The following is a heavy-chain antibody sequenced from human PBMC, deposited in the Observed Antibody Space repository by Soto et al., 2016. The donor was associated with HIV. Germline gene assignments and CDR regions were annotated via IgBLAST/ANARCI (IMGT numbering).Heavy chain of an antibody. CDR3: ARGGYSYDKSDPPFDY. V-gene: IGHV1-69*01. D-gene: IGHD5-18*01. Sequence: QVQLVQSGAEVKKPGSSVKVSCKVSGGTFSRYATSWVRQAPGQGLEWMGGIIPIFNTANYAQRFQGRVTITADESASTAYMEVSSLTSEDTAVYYCARGGYSYDKSDPPFDYWGQGTVVIVSS. CDR2: IIPIFNTA. J-gene: IGHJ4*02. CDR1: GGTFSRYA.